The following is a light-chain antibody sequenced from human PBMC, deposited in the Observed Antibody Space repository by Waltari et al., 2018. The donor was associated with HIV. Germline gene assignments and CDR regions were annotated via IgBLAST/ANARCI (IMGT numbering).Light chain of an antibody. CDR2: GNN. CDR3: AAWDDGLSGVI. CDR1: LPNTGRTR. Sequence: QPVLSQAPSASGSPGPRIVISHSGHLPNTGRTRLSWYQHPPGTAPRLLMDGNNERPSEVPDRFSGSKSGSSASLAISGLQSEDEGDYFCAAWDDGLSGVIFGGGTRLTV. J-gene: IGLJ2*01. V-gene: IGLV1-47*01.